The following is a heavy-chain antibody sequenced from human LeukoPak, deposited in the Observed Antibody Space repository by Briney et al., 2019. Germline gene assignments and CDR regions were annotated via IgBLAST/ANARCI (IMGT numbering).Heavy chain of an antibody. V-gene: IGHV3-48*04. CDR2: ISSSSSTI. CDR1: GFTFSSYS. J-gene: IGHJ4*02. CDR3: ARVDDYGDWKIDY. Sequence: QPGGSLRLSCAASGFTFSSYSMNWVRQAPGKGLEWVSYISSSSSTIYYADSVKGRFTISRDNAKNSLYLQMKSLRAEDTAVYYCARVDDYGDWKIDYWGQGTLVTVSS. D-gene: IGHD4-17*01.